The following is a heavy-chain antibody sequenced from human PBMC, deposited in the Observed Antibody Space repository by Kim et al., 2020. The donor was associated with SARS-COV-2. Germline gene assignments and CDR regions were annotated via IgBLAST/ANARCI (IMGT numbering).Heavy chain of an antibody. Sequence: GRFTISRDNAKNSLYLQMNSLGDEDTAGYYCARDGSGSGSYYTYYYGMDVWGQGTTVTVSS. CDR3: ARDGSGSGSYYTYYYGMDV. D-gene: IGHD3-10*01. V-gene: IGHV3-48*02. J-gene: IGHJ6*02.